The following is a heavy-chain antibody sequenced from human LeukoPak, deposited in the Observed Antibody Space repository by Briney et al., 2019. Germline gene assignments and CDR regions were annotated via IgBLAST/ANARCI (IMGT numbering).Heavy chain of an antibody. D-gene: IGHD5-12*01. J-gene: IGHJ4*02. CDR3: AREWNGYDYVGEDY. CDR1: GFSFSIYW. Sequence: GGSLRLSCAVSGFSFSIYWMSWVRQAPGKGLGWVANIKQDGSEKYYMDSVKGRFTISRDNAKNSLYLQMNSLRAEDTAVYYCAREWNGYDYVGEDYWGQGTLVTVSS. CDR2: IKQDGSEK. V-gene: IGHV3-7*01.